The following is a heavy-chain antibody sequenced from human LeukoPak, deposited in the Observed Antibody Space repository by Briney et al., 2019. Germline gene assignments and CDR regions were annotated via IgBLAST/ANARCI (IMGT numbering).Heavy chain of an antibody. D-gene: IGHD3-10*01. Sequence: SETLSLTCTVSGGSISSNIYYWGWTRQPPGKGLEWTGSIYYSGSTFYNPSLKSRVTISVDTFKNQFSLKLSSVTAADTAVYYCARGGAHYGSGSYPLGYWGQGTLVTVSS. CDR1: GGSISSNIYY. V-gene: IGHV4-39*07. J-gene: IGHJ4*02. CDR3: ARGGAHYGSGSYPLGY. CDR2: IYYSGST.